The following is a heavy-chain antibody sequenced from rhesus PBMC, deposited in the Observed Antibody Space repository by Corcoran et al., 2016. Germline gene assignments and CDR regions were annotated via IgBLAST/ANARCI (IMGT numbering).Heavy chain of an antibody. D-gene: IGHD6-43*01. J-gene: IGHJ2*01. CDR2: ISYSGSS. Sequence: QVQLQESGPGLVKPSETLSLTCAVSGYSISSGYGWSWIRQPPGKGLGWIGYISYSGSSYYTPSFKSRVTISIDTSKNQFSLKLTSVTAADTAVYYCARDRSSNWYFDIWGPGTPITISS. V-gene: IGHV4-127*01. CDR3: ARDRSSNWYFDI. CDR1: GYSISSGYG.